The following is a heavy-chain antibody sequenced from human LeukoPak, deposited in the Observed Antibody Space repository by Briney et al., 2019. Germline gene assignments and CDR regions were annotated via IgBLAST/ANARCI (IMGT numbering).Heavy chain of an antibody. Sequence: ASVKVSCRASGYTFTGYYMHWVRQAPGQGLEWMGWINPNSGGTNYAQKFQGRVTMTRDTPISTAYMELSRLRSDDTAVYYCARVSIAARRSSPPKGPIDYWGQGTLVTVSS. D-gene: IGHD6-6*01. CDR3: ARVSIAARRSSPPKGPIDY. CDR1: GYTFTGYY. J-gene: IGHJ4*02. CDR2: INPNSGGT. V-gene: IGHV1-2*02.